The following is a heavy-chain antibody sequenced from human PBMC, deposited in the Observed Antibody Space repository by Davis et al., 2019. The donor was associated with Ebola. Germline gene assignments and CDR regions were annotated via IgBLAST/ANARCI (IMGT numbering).Heavy chain of an antibody. Sequence: PGGSLRLSCAASGFTFSSYAMHWVRQAPGKGLEWVAVISYDGSNKYCADSVKSRFTISRDNSKNTLYLQMNSLRAEDTAVYYCARDQALVVDFDYWGQGTLVTVSS. CDR2: ISYDGSNK. V-gene: IGHV3-30-3*01. D-gene: IGHD2-15*01. CDR1: GFTFSSYA. J-gene: IGHJ4*02. CDR3: ARDQALVVDFDY.